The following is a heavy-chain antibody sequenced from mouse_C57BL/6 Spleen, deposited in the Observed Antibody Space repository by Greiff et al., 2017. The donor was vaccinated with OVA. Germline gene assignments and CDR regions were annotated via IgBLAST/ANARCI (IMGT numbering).Heavy chain of an antibody. J-gene: IGHJ4*01. Sequence: VKLMESGAELVKPGASVKISCKASGYAFSSYWMNWVKQRPGKGLEWIGQIYPGDGDTNYNGKFKGKATLTADKSSSTAYMQLSSLTSEDSAVYFCARSGGSYYAMDYWGQGTSVTVSS. CDR2: IYPGDGDT. CDR1: GYAFSSYW. D-gene: IGHD3-1*01. CDR3: ARSGGSYYAMDY. V-gene: IGHV1-80*01.